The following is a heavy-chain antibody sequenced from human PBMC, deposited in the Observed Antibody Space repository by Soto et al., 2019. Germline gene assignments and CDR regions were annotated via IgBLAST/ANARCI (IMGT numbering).Heavy chain of an antibody. J-gene: IGHJ4*01. Sequence: QVQLVQSGAEVKKPGSSVKVSCKASGGTFSSYSINWVRQAPGQGLEWMGEIIPIFGTANYAQKFQGRVTITADESTSTXXMXXXXXXXEXTAVYYCARDXGRHSGGIDYWG. CDR3: ARDXGRHSGGIDY. CDR2: IIPIFGTA. V-gene: IGHV1-69*01. D-gene: IGHD1-26*01. CDR1: GGTFSSYS.